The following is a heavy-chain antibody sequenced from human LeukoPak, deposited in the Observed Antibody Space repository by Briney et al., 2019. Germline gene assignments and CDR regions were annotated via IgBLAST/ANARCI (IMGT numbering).Heavy chain of an antibody. CDR1: GFTFSDYY. CDR3: TTDPRWLTRGY. Sequence: GGSLRLSCAASGFTFSDYYMSWIRQAPGKGLEWLSYIGSSNTIYSADSVKGRFTISRDNAKNSLYLQMNSLKTEDTAVYYCTTDPRWLTRGYWGQGTLVTVSS. J-gene: IGHJ4*02. V-gene: IGHV3-11*01. CDR2: IGSSNTI. D-gene: IGHD5-24*01.